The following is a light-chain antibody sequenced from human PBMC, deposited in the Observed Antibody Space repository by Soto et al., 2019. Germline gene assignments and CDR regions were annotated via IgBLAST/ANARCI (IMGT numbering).Light chain of an antibody. J-gene: IGLJ1*01. Sequence: QSVLTQPPSVSGAPGQTVTISCTGTSSNIGAGSDVHWYQQLPGAAPKLLIYINKNRPSGVPDRFSGSKSGSSASLAITGLQAEDEADYYCQTYGISLSGSYVFGTGTKVTVL. CDR2: INK. CDR1: SSNIGAGSD. CDR3: QTYGISLSGSYV. V-gene: IGLV1-40*01.